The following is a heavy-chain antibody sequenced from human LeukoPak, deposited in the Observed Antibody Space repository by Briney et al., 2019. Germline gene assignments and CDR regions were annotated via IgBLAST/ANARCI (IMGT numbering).Heavy chain of an antibody. D-gene: IGHD7-27*01. J-gene: IGHJ4*02. CDR3: ARGPDSAGDLDY. CDR2: IKQDGSEK. Sequence: GGSLRLSCAASGFTFSSYWTSWVRQAPGKGLEWVANIKQDGSEKYYVDSVKGRFTISRDNAKNSLYLQMNSLRAEDTAVYYCARGPDSAGDLDYWGQGTLVTVSS. CDR1: GFTFSSYW. V-gene: IGHV3-7*01.